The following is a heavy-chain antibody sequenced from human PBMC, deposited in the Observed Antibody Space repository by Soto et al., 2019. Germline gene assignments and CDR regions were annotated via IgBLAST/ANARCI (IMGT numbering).Heavy chain of an antibody. V-gene: IGHV1-18*01. Sequence: SVKVSCKASGYTFTSYGISWVRQAPGQGLEWMGWISAYNGNTNYAQKLQGRVTMTTDTSTSTAYMELRSLRSDDTAVYYCARGDYDILTGYYQTPFDYWGQGTLVTVSS. CDR1: GYTFTSYG. D-gene: IGHD3-9*01. J-gene: IGHJ4*02. CDR3: ARGDYDILTGYYQTPFDY. CDR2: ISAYNGNT.